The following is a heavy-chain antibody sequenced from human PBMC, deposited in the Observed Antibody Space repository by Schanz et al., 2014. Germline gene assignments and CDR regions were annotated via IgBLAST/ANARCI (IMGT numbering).Heavy chain of an antibody. D-gene: IGHD3-9*01. CDR1: GFIFSNSW. Sequence: DVQLVDSGGGLVQPGGSLRLSCAASGFIFSNSWMSWVRQAPGKGLEWVANIKQDGSEKYYVDSVKGRFTISRDNAKNSLYLQVNSLRAEDTAVYYCAKHVRSLTGNDYWGQGTLVTVSS. CDR3: AKHVRSLTGNDY. CDR2: IKQDGSEK. J-gene: IGHJ4*02. V-gene: IGHV3-7*03.